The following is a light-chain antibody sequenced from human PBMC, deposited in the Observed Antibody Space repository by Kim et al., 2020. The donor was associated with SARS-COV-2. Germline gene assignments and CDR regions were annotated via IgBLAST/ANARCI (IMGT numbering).Light chain of an antibody. V-gene: IGLV3-19*01. CDR3: NSRDSSGNVV. J-gene: IGLJ2*01. CDR1: SLRTYH. Sequence: VALGQTVRIPCQGDSLRTYHASWYQQKPAQAPLLILYAKNTRPSGIPARFSGSSSGTTTSLTITGAQAEDEAVYYCNSRDSSGNVVFGGGTKLTVL. CDR2: AKN.